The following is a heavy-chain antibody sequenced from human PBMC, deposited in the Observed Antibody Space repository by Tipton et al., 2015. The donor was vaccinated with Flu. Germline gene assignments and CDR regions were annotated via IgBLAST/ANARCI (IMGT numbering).Heavy chain of an antibody. Sequence: TLSLTCTVSGGSISSYYWSWIRQPPGKGLEWIGYIYYSGSTNYNPSLKSRVTISVDTSKNQFSLKLSSVTAADTAVYYCARSVAVAAPGWFDPWGQGTLVTVPS. CDR3: ARSVAVAAPGWFDP. V-gene: IGHV4-59*01. J-gene: IGHJ5*02. CDR2: IYYSGST. CDR1: GGSISSYY. D-gene: IGHD6-19*01.